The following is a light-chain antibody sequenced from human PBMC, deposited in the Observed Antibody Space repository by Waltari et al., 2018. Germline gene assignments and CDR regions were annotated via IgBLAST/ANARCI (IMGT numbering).Light chain of an antibody. J-gene: IGKJ5*01. CDR2: AAS. CDR1: QSGSSSY. V-gene: IGKV3D-20*01. Sequence: ELVLTHSPAPLSLSPGERAPLSRGAIQSGSSSYLDWYQQKPGLAPKLLIYAASSRATGIPDRFSGSGSGTDFTLTISRLEPEDFAVYYCQQYDSSPFTFGQGTRLEIK. CDR3: QQYDSSPFT.